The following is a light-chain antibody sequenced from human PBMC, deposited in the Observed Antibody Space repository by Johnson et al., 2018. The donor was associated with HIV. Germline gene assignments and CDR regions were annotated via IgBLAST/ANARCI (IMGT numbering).Light chain of an antibody. V-gene: IGLV1-51*02. J-gene: IGLJ1*01. Sequence: QSVLTQPPSVSAAPGQKVTISCSGSSSNIGNNYVSWYQQLPGTAPKLLIYENNKRPSGIPDRFSGSKSGTSATLGITGLQTGDEADYYCGTWYSSLSANVFRTWTKVTVL. CDR1: SSNIGNNY. CDR2: ENN. CDR3: GTWYSSLSANV.